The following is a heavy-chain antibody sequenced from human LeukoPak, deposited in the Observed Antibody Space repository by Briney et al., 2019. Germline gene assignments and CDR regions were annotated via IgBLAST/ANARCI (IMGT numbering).Heavy chain of an antibody. CDR3: ARDPGYAYFDA. V-gene: IGHV4-38-2*02. CDR1: GGSISSYY. Sequence: PSETLSLTCTVSGGSISSYYWGWIRQPPGKGLEWIGSIYHSGRTYYKPSLESRVTISLDASRNQFSLKLTSVTVADTALYYCARDPGYAYFDAWGQGTLVTVSS. CDR2: IYHSGRT. J-gene: IGHJ4*02. D-gene: IGHD2-8*01.